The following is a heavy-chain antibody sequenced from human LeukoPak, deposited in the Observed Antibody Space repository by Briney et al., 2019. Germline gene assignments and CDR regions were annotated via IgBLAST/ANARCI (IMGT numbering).Heavy chain of an antibody. CDR1: GLTFRVHV. V-gene: IGHV3-48*03. CDR2: ISSGGDTI. CDR3: VRRFDS. J-gene: IGHJ4*02. Sequence: GGSLRPSCAASGLTFRVHVMNCVREAPGKGPEWLSYISSGGDTIHYADSVNGRFTISRDNAKSSLYLQMNNLRAEDTAVYYCVRRFDSWGQGTLVTVSS.